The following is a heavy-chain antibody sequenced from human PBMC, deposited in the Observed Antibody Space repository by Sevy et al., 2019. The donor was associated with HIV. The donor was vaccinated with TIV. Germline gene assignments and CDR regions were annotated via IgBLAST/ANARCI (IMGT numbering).Heavy chain of an antibody. CDR2: ISSSGTTI. CDR1: GFTFSSYE. J-gene: IGHJ5*02. CDR3: ARKGWAYDIGFDP. Sequence: GGSLRLSCAASGFTFSSYEMTWVRQAPGKGLEWISSISSSGTTIYYGDAVEGRITISRDNPQNSLYLQMNSLRAEETAVYYCARKGWAYDIGFDPWGQGTLVTVSS. V-gene: IGHV3-48*03. D-gene: IGHD3-22*01.